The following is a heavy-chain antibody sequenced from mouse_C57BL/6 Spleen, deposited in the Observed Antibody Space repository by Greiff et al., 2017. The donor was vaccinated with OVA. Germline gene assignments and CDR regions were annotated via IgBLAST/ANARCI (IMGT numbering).Heavy chain of an antibody. D-gene: IGHD1-3*01. CDR3: TSGNYGYFDV. Sequence: DVHLVESGGGLVQPGGSMKLSCVASGFTFSNYWMNWVRQSPEKGLEWVAQIRLKSDNYATHYAESVKGRFTISRDDSKSSVYLQMNNLRAEDTGIYYCTSGNYGYFDVWGTGTTVTVSS. CDR1: GFTFSNYW. CDR2: IRLKSDNYAT. J-gene: IGHJ1*03. V-gene: IGHV6-3*01.